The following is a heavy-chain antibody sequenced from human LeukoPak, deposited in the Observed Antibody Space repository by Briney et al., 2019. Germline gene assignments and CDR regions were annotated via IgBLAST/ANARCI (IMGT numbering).Heavy chain of an antibody. V-gene: IGHV1-18*01. CDR1: GYTFTSYG. CDR2: ISAYNGNT. D-gene: IGHD2-15*01. CDR3: ARGPRYCSGGSCYSSFDY. Sequence: VASVNVSCKASGYTFTSYGISWVRQAPGQGLEWMGWISAYNGNTNYAQKLQGRVTMTTDTSTSTAYMELRSLRSDDTAVYYCARGPRYCSGGSCYSSFDYWGQGTLVTVSS. J-gene: IGHJ4*02.